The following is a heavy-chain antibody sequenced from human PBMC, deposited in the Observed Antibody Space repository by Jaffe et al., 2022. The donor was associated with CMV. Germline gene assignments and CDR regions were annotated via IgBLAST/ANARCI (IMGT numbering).Heavy chain of an antibody. CDR1: GGSISSSSYY. CDR3: ASPYYYDSSGVDY. D-gene: IGHD3-22*01. V-gene: IGHV4-39*01. CDR2: IYYSGST. J-gene: IGHJ4*02. Sequence: QLQLQESGPGLVKPSETLSLTCTVSGGSISSSSYYWGWIRQPPGKGLEWIGSIYYSGSTYYNPSLKSRVTISVDTSKNQFSLKLSSVTAADTAVYYCASPYYYDSSGVDYWGQGTLVTVSS.